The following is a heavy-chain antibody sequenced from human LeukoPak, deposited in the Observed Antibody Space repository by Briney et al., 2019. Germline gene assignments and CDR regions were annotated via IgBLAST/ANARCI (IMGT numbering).Heavy chain of an antibody. CDR1: GGSFSGYY. J-gene: IGHJ4*02. V-gene: IGHV4-34*01. Sequence: SETLSLTCAVYGGSFSGYYWSWIRQPPGKGLEWIGEINHSGSTNYNPSLKSRVTISVDTSKNQFSLKLSSVTAADTAVYYCAAVISAATYYFDYWGQGTLVTVSS. CDR2: INHSGST. D-gene: IGHD1-26*01. CDR3: AAVISAATYYFDY.